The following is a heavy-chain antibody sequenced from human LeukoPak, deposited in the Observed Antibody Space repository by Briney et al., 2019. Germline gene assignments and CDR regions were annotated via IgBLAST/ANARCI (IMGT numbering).Heavy chain of an antibody. CDR1: GYTFTGYY. J-gene: IGHJ6*03. CDR3: ARPPTVTTRRYYYYYMDV. CDR2: INPNSGGT. V-gene: IGHV1-2*02. Sequence: ASVKVSCKASGYTFTGYYMRWVRQAPGQGLEWMGWINPNSGGTNYAQKFQGRVTMTRDTSISTAYMELSRLRSDDTAVYYCARPPTVTTRRYYYYYMDVWGKGTTVTVSS. D-gene: IGHD4-11*01.